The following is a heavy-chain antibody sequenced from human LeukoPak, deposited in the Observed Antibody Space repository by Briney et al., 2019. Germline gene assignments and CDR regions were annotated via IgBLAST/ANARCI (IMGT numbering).Heavy chain of an antibody. Sequence: GGSLRLSCAASGFTFDDYAMHWVRQAPGKGLEWVSGISWNSGNIGYADSVRGRFTISRDDAKDTLYLQMNSLRAEDAAVYYCASPMWDTAIHDYWGQGTLVTVSS. V-gene: IGHV3-9*01. D-gene: IGHD5-18*01. CDR1: GFTFDDYA. J-gene: IGHJ4*02. CDR2: ISWNSGNI. CDR3: ASPMWDTAIHDY.